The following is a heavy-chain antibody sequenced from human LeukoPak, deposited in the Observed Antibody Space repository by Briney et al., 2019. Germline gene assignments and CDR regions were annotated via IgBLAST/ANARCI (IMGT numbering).Heavy chain of an antibody. CDR2: IRSKTVGGTT. J-gene: IGHJ4*02. CDR1: GFSFTNGW. CDR3: TTDRGTTGTTDLDY. D-gene: IGHD1-1*01. Sequence: PGGSLRLSCAASGFSFTNGWMSWVRQAPGKGLEWVARIRSKTVGGTTDCAAPVKGRFTISRDDSKNKVYLQMNSLKTEDTAVYYCTTDRGTTGTTDLDYWGQGTLVTVSS. V-gene: IGHV3-15*01.